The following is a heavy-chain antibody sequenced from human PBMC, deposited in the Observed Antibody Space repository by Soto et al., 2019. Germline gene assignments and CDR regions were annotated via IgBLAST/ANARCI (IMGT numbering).Heavy chain of an antibody. V-gene: IGHV1-18*01. CDR2: ISAYNGNT. CDR1: GYTFTSYG. D-gene: IGHD5-12*01. J-gene: IGHJ3*02. Sequence: ASVKVSCKASGYTFTSYGISWVRQAPGQGLEWMGWISAYNGNTKYAQKLQGRVTMTTDTSTSTAYMELSRLRSDDSAVYYCARVRTWLQGNDAFDIWGQGTLVTVSS. CDR3: ARVRTWLQGNDAFDI.